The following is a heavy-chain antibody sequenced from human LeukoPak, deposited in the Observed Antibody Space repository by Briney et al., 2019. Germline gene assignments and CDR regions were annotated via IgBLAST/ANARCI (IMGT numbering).Heavy chain of an antibody. CDR3: ARWIQLWFYFDY. CDR1: GGSISSCGYS. J-gene: IGHJ4*02. D-gene: IGHD5-18*01. V-gene: IGHV4-30-2*01. CDR2: IYHSGSA. Sequence: SQTLSLTCAVSGGSISSCGYSWSWIRQPPGKGLEWIGYIYHSGSAYYNPSLKSRVTISVDRSKNQFSLKLSSVTAADTAVYYCARWIQLWFYFDYWGQGTLVTVSS.